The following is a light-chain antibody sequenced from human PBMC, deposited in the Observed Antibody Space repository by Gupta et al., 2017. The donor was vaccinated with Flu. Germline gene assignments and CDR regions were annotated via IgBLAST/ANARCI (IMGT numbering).Light chain of an antibody. CDR2: GAS. J-gene: IGKJ2*03. Sequence: EIVMTQSPATLSVSPGARATLSCRASQSVSSNLAWYQQKPGQAPRLLIYGASTRATGIPARFSGSGSGTEFTLTISSLQSEDFAVYYCQKYNTWPPRDSFGQGTKLEIK. CDR3: QKYNTWPPRDS. V-gene: IGKV3-15*01. CDR1: QSVSSN.